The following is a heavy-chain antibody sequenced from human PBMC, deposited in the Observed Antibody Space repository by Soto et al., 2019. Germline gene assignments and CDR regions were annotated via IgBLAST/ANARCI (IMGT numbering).Heavy chain of an antibody. V-gene: IGHV3-33*01. CDR1: GFNFNSYG. J-gene: IGHJ6*02. CDR2: IWFDGSIK. Sequence: LLVESGGGVVQPGGSRRLSCIASGFNFNSYGMHWVRQAPGTGLEWMALIWFDGSIKKYVDSVKGRFSVSRDNSKNTLYLDMSRLRADDTAVYFCVRAREFDVVTGQSNFVHGLDVWGQGTTVTVSS. D-gene: IGHD3-9*01. CDR3: VRAREFDVVTGQSNFVHGLDV.